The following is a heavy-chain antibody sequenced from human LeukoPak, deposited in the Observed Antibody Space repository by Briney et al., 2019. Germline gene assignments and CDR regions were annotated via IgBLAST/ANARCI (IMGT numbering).Heavy chain of an antibody. D-gene: IGHD2-2*02. Sequence: VASVKVSCKASGGTFSSFALSWVRQAPGQGLEWMGWISAYNGNTNYAQKLQGRVTMTTDTSTSTAYMELRSLRSDNTAVYYCATTPMGRCSSSSCYKARGAFDIWGQGTMVTVSS. CDR1: GGTFSSFA. J-gene: IGHJ3*02. CDR2: ISAYNGNT. V-gene: IGHV1-18*01. CDR3: ATTPMGRCSSSSCYKARGAFDI.